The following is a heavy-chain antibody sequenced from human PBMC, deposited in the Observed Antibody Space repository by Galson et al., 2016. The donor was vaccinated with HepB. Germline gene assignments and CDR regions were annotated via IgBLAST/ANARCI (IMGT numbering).Heavy chain of an antibody. J-gene: IGHJ4*02. V-gene: IGHV3-33*01. CDR2: IWYDGRTK. CDR1: GFTFSHYG. CDR3: TRDQMVVTAIPGDY. Sequence: SLRLSCAASGFTFSHYGMRWVRQAPGKGLEWVALIWYDGRTKHYADSVKGRFTISRDNSKDTVYLQMYSLRLEDTGVYYCTRDQMVVTAIPGDYWGQGTLVTVSS. D-gene: IGHD2-21*02.